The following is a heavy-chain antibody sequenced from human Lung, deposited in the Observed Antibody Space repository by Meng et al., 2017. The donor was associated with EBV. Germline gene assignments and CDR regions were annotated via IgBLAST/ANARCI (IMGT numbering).Heavy chain of an antibody. CDR3: ARDPAQEDFDTSGYLYDY. Sequence: QGQLQQWGAGLLKPSDTLSLTCAVYGGSFSGNFWSWIRQSPGKGLEWIGEIHHSGSTNYNPSLKNRVTISLDTSKKQFSLQLTSVTAADTAVYFCARDPAQEDFDTSGYLYDYWGPGTLVTVSS. CDR2: IHHSGST. J-gene: IGHJ4*02. V-gene: IGHV4-34*01. D-gene: IGHD3-22*01. CDR1: GGSFSGNF.